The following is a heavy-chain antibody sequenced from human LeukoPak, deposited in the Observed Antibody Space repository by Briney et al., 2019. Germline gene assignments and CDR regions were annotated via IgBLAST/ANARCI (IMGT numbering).Heavy chain of an antibody. CDR2: INGSGDKT. V-gene: IGHV3-23*01. CDR3: ARGEIFGVVIIHY. Sequence: GGTLRLSCAASGFTLSNYAMNWVRQAPGKGLEWVSSINGSGDKTYYADSVKGRFTISRDNSKNTLYLQMNSLRAEDTAVYYCARGEIFGVVIIHYWGQGTLVTVSS. D-gene: IGHD3-3*01. CDR1: GFTLSNYA. J-gene: IGHJ4*02.